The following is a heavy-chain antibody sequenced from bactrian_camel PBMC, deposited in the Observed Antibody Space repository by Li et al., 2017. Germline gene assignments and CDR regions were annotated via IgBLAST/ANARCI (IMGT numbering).Heavy chain of an antibody. Sequence: HVQLVESGGGLVQPGGSLRLSCAASEFRFSTYGMSWVRQAPGKGLEWVSSIYTGGGSTYYADSVKGRFTGSRDNAKNTLYLQMNSLNSEDTAMYYCAKDSSLVEYNYWGQGTQVTVS. J-gene: IGHJ4*01. CDR2: IYTGGGST. CDR3: AKDSSLVEYNY. V-gene: IGHV3S1*01. CDR1: EFRFSTYG.